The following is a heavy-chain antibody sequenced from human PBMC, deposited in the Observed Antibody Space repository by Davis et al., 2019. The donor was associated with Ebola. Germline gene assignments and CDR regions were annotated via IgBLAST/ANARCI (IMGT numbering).Heavy chain of an antibody. Sequence: ASVKVSCKASGYTFTSYGISWVRQAPGQGLEWMGWISAYNGNTNYAQKLQGRVTMTTDTSTSTAYMELRSLRSDDTAVYYCARDNYYGSGSLAPFDYWGQGTLVTVSS. CDR1: GYTFTSYG. J-gene: IGHJ4*02. CDR2: ISAYNGNT. V-gene: IGHV1-18*01. CDR3: ARDNYYGSGSLAPFDY. D-gene: IGHD3-10*01.